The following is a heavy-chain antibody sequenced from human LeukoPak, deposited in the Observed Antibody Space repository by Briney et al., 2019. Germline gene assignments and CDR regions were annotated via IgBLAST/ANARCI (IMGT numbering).Heavy chain of an antibody. CDR2: ISSSGSTI. D-gene: IGHD3-10*01. CDR1: GFTFSSYE. Sequence: PGGSLRLSCAASGFTFSSYEMNWVRQAPGKGLEWVSYISSSGSTIYYADSVKGRFTISRDNAKNSLYLQMNSLRAEDTAVYHCARETTMVRGVIDYWGQGTLVTVSS. CDR3: ARETTMVRGVIDY. V-gene: IGHV3-48*03. J-gene: IGHJ4*02.